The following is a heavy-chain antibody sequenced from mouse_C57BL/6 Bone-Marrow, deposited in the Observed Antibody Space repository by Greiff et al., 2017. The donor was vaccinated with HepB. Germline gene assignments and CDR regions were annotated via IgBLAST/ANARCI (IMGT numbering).Heavy chain of an antibody. CDR3: AGEGFDY. V-gene: IGHV1-15*01. CDR1: GYTFTDYE. CDR2: IDPETGGT. J-gene: IGHJ2*01. Sequence: QVQLQQSGAELVRPGASVTLSCKASGYTFTDYEMHWVKQTPVHGLEWIGAIDPETGGTAYNQKFKGKAILTADKSSSSAYMELRSLTSEDSAVYYCAGEGFDYWGQGTTLTVSS.